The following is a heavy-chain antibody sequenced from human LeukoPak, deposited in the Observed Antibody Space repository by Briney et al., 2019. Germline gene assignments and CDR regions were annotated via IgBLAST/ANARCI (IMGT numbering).Heavy chain of an antibody. V-gene: IGHV3-30*18. D-gene: IGHD3-10*01. CDR2: ISYDGSNK. CDR3: AKIGRRYGSGNPGEIDY. J-gene: IGHJ4*02. CDR1: GFTFSSYG. Sequence: PGRSLRLSCAASGFTFSSYGMHWVRQAPGKGLEWVAVISYDGSNKYYADSVKGRFTISRDNPKNTLYLQMNSLRAEDTAVYYCAKIGRRYGSGNPGEIDYWGQGTLVTVSS.